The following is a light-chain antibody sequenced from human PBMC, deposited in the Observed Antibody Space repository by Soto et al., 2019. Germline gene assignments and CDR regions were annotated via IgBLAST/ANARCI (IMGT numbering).Light chain of an antibody. CDR2: DAS. CDR3: QQYNSYSWT. CDR1: QSISTW. J-gene: IGKJ1*01. Sequence: DIQMTQSPSTLSASVGDRVTIPCRASQSISTWLAWYRQKPGKAPNVLIYDASRLESGVPSRFSGSGSGTEFTLTISSLQPADFATYYCQQYNSYSWTFGQGTKVDIK. V-gene: IGKV1-5*01.